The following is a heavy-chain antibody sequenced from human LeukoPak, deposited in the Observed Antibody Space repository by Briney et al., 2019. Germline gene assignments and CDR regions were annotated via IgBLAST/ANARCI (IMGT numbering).Heavy chain of an antibody. CDR1: GYTFTSYY. D-gene: IGHD6-19*01. Sequence: ASVKVSCKASGYTFTSYYMHWVRQAPGQGLEWMGIINPSGGSTSYAQKFQGRVTMTRDTSTSTVYMELSSLRSEDTAVYHCAAIAVAGTDFDYWGQGTLVTVSS. CDR3: AAIAVAGTDFDY. V-gene: IGHV1-46*01. CDR2: INPSGGST. J-gene: IGHJ4*02.